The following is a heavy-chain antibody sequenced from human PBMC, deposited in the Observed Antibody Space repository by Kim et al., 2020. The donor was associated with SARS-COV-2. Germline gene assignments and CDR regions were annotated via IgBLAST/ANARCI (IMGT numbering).Heavy chain of an antibody. V-gene: IGHV3-15*01. CDR2: DGGTT. CDR3: TTHEFDY. J-gene: IGHJ4*02. Sequence: DGGTTDYASPVKGRFTISRDDSKNTLYLQMNSLKTEGTAVYYCTTHEFDYWGQGTLVTVSS.